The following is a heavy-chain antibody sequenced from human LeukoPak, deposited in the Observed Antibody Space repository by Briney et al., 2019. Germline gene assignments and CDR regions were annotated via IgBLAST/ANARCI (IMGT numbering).Heavy chain of an antibody. J-gene: IGHJ6*02. CDR1: GGSISSSNW. D-gene: IGHD2/OR15-2a*01. V-gene: IGHV4-4*02. CDR3: ARAHSIASYYYGVDV. CDR2: IYHSGST. Sequence: PSETLSLTCAVSGGSISSSNWWSWVRQPPGKGLEWIGEIYHSGSTNYNPSLTSRVTVSVDTSENQFSLKLSSVTAADTAVYYCARAHSIASYYYGVDVWGQGTTVTVSS.